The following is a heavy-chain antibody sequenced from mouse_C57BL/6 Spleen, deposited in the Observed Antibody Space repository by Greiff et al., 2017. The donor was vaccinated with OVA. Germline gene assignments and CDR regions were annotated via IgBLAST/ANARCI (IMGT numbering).Heavy chain of an antibody. CDR1: GFTFSSYA. V-gene: IGHV5-4*01. Sequence: EVMLVESGGGLVKPGGSLKLSCAASGFTFSSYAMSWVRQTPEKRLEWVATISDGGSYTYYPDNVKGRFTISRDNAKNNLYLQMSHLKSEDTAMFYCAREEGGGGFAYWGQGTLVTVSA. CDR2: ISDGGSYT. CDR3: AREEGGGGFAY. J-gene: IGHJ3*01.